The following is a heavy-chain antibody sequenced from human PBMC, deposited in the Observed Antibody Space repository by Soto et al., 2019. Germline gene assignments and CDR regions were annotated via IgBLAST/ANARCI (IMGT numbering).Heavy chain of an antibody. J-gene: IGHJ6*02. CDR1: GCTFSSYA. D-gene: IGHD3-9*01. V-gene: IGHV1-69*06. CDR2: IIPIFGTA. Sequence: GASLKVSCKASGCTFSSYAISWVRQAPGQVLEWMGGIIPIFGTANYAQKFQGRVTITADKSTSTSYMKLSSLRSADTAVYYCARDRGTGPRYYYYGMDVWGQGTPVTVSS. CDR3: ARDRGTGPRYYYYGMDV.